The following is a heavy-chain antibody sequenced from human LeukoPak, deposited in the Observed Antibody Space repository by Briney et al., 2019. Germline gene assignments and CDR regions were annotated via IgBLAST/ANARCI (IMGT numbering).Heavy chain of an antibody. CDR1: GLTFSSHW. D-gene: IGHD6-13*01. V-gene: IGHV3-7*01. CDR3: ARDSTLAN. J-gene: IGHJ4*02. CDR2: IKQDGSEK. Sequence: GESLRLSCAASGLTFSSHWMSWVRQAPGKGLEWVAKIKQDGSEKYYVDSVKGRFTISRDNAENSLYLQMTSLRAEDTAVYYCARDSTLANWGQGLLVTVSS.